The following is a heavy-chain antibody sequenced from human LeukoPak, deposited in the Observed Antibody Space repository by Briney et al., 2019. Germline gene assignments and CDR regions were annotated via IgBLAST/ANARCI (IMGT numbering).Heavy chain of an antibody. CDR1: GFIFSIFD. CDR2: ISYDGSNK. J-gene: IGHJ6*02. CDR3: AKVRYSSSYYYGMDV. Sequence: GGSLRLSCAASGFIFSIFDMNWVRQAPGKGLEWVAVISYDGSNKYNADSVKGRFTISRDNSKNTVYLQMNSLRAEDTAVYYCAKVRYSSSYYYGMDVWGQGTTVTVSS. V-gene: IGHV3-30*18. D-gene: IGHD6-13*01.